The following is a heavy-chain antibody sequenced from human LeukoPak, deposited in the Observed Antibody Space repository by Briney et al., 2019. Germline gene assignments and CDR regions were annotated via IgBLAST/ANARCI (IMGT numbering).Heavy chain of an antibody. J-gene: IGHJ2*01. CDR3: ARDYYSDSSASYWYFDL. D-gene: IGHD3-22*01. Sequence: PGGSLRLSCAASGFTFSSYSMNWVRQAPGKGLEWVSDICSSSSTIYYADSVKGRFTISRDNAKNSLYLQMNSLRDQDTAVYYCARDYYSDSSASYWYFDLWDRGTLVTVSS. CDR2: ICSSSSTI. CDR1: GFTFSSYS. V-gene: IGHV3-48*02.